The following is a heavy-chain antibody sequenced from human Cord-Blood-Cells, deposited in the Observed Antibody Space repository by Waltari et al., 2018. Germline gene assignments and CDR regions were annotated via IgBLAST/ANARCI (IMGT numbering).Heavy chain of an antibody. D-gene: IGHD6-13*01. Sequence: QVQLVLSGAEVKKPGSSVKVSCKASGGPFSSVAFSWGGQAPGQGLEWMGRIIPILGITNYAQKFQGRVTITADKSTSTAYMELSSLRSEDTAVYYCAIDPGIAAAADYWGQGTLVTVSS. CDR1: GGPFSSVA. CDR2: IIPILGIT. J-gene: IGHJ4*02. V-gene: IGHV1-69*09. CDR3: AIDPGIAAAADY.